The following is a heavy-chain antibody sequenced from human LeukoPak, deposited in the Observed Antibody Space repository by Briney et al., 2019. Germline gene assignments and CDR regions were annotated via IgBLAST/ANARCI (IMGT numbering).Heavy chain of an antibody. D-gene: IGHD1-26*01. CDR1: GGSISSYY. CDR2: IYYSGST. J-gene: IGHJ4*02. Sequence: PSETLSLTCTVSGGSISSYYWSWIRQPPGKGLEWIGYIYYSGSTNYNPSLKSRVTISVDTSKNQFSLKLSSVTAADTAVYYCARQGGSRNFDYWGQGTLVTVSS. V-gene: IGHV4-59*08. CDR3: ARQGGSRNFDY.